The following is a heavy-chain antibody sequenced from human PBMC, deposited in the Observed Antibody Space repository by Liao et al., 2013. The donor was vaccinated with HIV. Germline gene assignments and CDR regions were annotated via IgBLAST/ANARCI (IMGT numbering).Heavy chain of an antibody. CDR1: GGSISSGNSY. D-gene: IGHD3-22*01. J-gene: IGHJ4*02. Sequence: QVQLQESGPGLVKPSQTLSLICTVSGGSISSGNSYWSWIRQPAGKGLEWIGRVYPSGGADFNPSLKSRVTISVDTSKNQFSLNLRSVTAADTAVYYCARSGGWMDYYDSTGYPQSYFDSWGQGTLVTVSS. CDR2: VYPSGGA. V-gene: IGHV4-61*02. CDR3: ARSGGWMDYYDSTGYPQSYFDS.